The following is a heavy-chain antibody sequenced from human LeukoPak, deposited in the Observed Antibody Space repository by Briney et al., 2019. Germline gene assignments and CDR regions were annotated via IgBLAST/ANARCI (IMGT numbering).Heavy chain of an antibody. Sequence: SETLSLTCTVSGGSITNTNYYWGWIRQPPGKGLEWIGSIYYSGSTYYNPSLKSRVTKSADTSKNQFSLRLSSVTAADTAVYYCAKSTYYYDTFVNAFDIWGQGTMVTVSS. V-gene: IGHV4-39*07. D-gene: IGHD3-22*01. CDR1: GGSITNTNYY. J-gene: IGHJ3*02. CDR3: AKSTYYYDTFVNAFDI. CDR2: IYYSGST.